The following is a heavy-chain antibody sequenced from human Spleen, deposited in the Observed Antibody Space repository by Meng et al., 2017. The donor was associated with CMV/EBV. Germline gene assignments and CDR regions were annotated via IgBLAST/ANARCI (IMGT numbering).Heavy chain of an antibody. CDR1: GFTFRSYG. V-gene: IGHV3-30*02. CDR2: IRYDGSYQ. J-gene: IGHJ4*02. CDR3: TRPGPYGDYEGY. D-gene: IGHD4-17*01. Sequence: GESLKISCAASGFTFRSYGMHWVRQAPGKGLEWVTFIRYDGSYQYYADSVKGRFTISRDNSKDTAYLQMNSLKTEDTAVYYCTRPGPYGDYEGYWGQGTLVTVSS.